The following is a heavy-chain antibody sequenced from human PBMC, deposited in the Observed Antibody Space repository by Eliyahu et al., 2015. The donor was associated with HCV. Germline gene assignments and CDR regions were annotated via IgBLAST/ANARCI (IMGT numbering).Heavy chain of an antibody. V-gene: IGHV4-39*01. CDR1: GGSISSSSYY. J-gene: IGHJ3*02. CDR3: ARQIYCGGDCRKGAFDI. Sequence: QLQLQESGPGLVKPSETLSLTCTVSGGSISSSSYYWGWIRQPPGKGLEWIGSIYYSGSTYYNPSLKSRVTISVDTSKNQFSLKLSSVTAADTAVYYCARQIYCGGDCRKGAFDIWGQGTMVTVSS. D-gene: IGHD2-21*02. CDR2: IYYSGST.